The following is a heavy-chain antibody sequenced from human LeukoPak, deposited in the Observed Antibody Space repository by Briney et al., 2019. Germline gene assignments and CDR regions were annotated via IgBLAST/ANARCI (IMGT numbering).Heavy chain of an antibody. Sequence: PGGSLRLSCAASGFTFSSYEMNWVRQAPGKGLGWVSYISSSGSTIYYADSVKGRFTISRDNAKNSLYLQMNSLRAEDTAVYYCARDLDYYGSGSYYNERTDAFDIWGQGTMVTVSS. V-gene: IGHV3-48*03. CDR1: GFTFSSYE. J-gene: IGHJ3*02. CDR2: ISSSGSTI. D-gene: IGHD3-10*01. CDR3: ARDLDYYGSGSYYNERTDAFDI.